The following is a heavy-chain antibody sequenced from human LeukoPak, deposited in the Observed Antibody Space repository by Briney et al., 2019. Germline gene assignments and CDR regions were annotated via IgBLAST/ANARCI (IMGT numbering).Heavy chain of an antibody. D-gene: IGHD3-10*01. CDR2: IHDTGCT. CDR3: AKAVVVRGYFDY. Sequence: SETLSLTCTVSDYSISSGYYWGWIRQPPGKGLEWIGSIHDTGCTYYNPSLKSRVTISVDTSKNQFSLKMNSMTAADTAVYYCAKAVVVRGYFDYWGQGTLVTVSS. CDR1: DYSISSGYY. J-gene: IGHJ4*02. V-gene: IGHV4-38-2*02.